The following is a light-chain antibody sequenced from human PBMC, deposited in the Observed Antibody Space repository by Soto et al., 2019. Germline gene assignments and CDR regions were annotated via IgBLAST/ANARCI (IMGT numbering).Light chain of an antibody. Sequence: QSVLTQPASVSGSPGQSITISCTGTSSDVGGYNYVAWYQHHPGKAPKLIIYDVYNRTSGVSNRFSASKSDNTASLTISGLQAEDEDDYYCSSYTSSRTRVFGGGTKLTVL. CDR1: SSDVGGYNY. V-gene: IGLV2-14*03. CDR2: DVY. J-gene: IGLJ3*02. CDR3: SSYTSSRTRV.